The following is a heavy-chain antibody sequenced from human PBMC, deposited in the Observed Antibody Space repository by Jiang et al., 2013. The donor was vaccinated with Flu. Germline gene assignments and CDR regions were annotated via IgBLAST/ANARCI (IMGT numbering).Heavy chain of an antibody. D-gene: IGHD6-13*01. CDR3: ARDATGYGSSWFVS. Sequence: GAEVKKPGSSVKVSCKDSGDTFNSYAISWVRQAPGQGLEWMGGMMPIFDTANYAQKFQGRVTITADKSTSTAYMELSSLRSEDTAMYYCARDATGYGSSWFVSWGQGTLVTVSS. J-gene: IGHJ5*01. V-gene: IGHV1-69*06. CDR2: MMPIFDTA. CDR1: GDTFNSYA.